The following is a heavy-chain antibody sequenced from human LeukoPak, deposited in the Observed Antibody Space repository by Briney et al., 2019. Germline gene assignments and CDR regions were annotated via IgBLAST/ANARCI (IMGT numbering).Heavy chain of an antibody. Sequence: SETLSLTCTVSGGSISSSSYYWGWIRQPPGKGLEWIGSIYYSGSTYYNPSLKSRVTISVDKTNNQFSLKQTSVTAADTAVYYWAMSRPYQRSWFDTWGQGILVIVSS. CDR1: GGSISSSSYY. D-gene: IGHD2-2*01. V-gene: IGHV4-39*07. J-gene: IGHJ5*02. CDR3: AMSRPYQRSWFDT. CDR2: IYYSGST.